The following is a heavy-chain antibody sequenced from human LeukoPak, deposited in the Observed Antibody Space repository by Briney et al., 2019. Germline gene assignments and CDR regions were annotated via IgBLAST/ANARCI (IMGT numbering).Heavy chain of an antibody. D-gene: IGHD3-22*01. Sequence: GGSLRLSCAASGFTFSSYWMHWVRQAPGKGLVWVSRINSDGSSTSYADSVKGRFIISRDNAKNTLYLQMNSLRAEDTAVYYCAREKWFTNPLDYWGQGTLVTVSS. J-gene: IGHJ4*02. CDR1: GFTFSSYW. CDR2: INSDGSST. V-gene: IGHV3-74*01. CDR3: AREKWFTNPLDY.